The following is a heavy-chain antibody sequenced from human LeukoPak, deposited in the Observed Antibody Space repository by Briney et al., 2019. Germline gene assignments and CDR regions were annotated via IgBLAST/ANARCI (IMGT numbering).Heavy chain of an antibody. CDR2: IYPADSDT. V-gene: IGHV5-51*01. CDR1: EYSFSTYW. J-gene: IGHJ4*02. CDR3: ARGGYCSTSTCSFDY. D-gene: IGHD2-2*01. Sequence: GESLKISCKGSEYSFSTYWIGWVRQMPGKGLEWMGIIYPADSDTRYSPSFQGQVTISVDKSISTAYLQWSSLKASDSAMYYRARGGYCSTSTCSFDYWGQGTLVTVSS.